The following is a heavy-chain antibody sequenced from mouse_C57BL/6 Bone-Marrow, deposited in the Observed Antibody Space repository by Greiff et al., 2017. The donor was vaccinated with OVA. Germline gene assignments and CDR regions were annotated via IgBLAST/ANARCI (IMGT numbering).Heavy chain of an antibody. Sequence: VQLQQSGAELVRPGTSVKVSCKASGYAFTNYLIEWVKQRPGQGLEWIGVINPGSGGTNYNEKFKGKATLTADKSSSTAYMQLSSLTSEDSAVYFCASRSYYYGSSFVYFDYWGQGTTLTVSS. J-gene: IGHJ2*01. D-gene: IGHD1-1*01. V-gene: IGHV1-54*01. CDR2: INPGSGGT. CDR3: ASRSYYYGSSFVYFDY. CDR1: GYAFTNYL.